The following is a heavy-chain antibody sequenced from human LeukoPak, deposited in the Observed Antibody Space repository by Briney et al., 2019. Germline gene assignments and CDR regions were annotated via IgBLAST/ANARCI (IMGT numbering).Heavy chain of an antibody. CDR1: GGSISSGDYY. D-gene: IGHD3-3*01. CDR3: ARARDEWLSGVRDYYYYGMYV. CDR2: IYSNVST. V-gene: IGHV4-30-4*01. Sequence: SQTLSFPCTVSGGSISSGDYYRSWIRQPPRTVLASIGNIYSNVSTYYIPSVKSRVTISGDASNAQFFLVLSSVTSADPAVYSCARARDEWLSGVRDYYYYGMYVWGQGTTVTVSS. J-gene: IGHJ6*02.